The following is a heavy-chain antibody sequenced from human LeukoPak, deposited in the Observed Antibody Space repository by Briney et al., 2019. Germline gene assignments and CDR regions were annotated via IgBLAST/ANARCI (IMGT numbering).Heavy chain of an antibody. CDR2: MNPNSGNT. J-gene: IGHJ5*02. Sequence: ASVKVSCKASGYTFTSYDINWVRQATGQGLEWMGWMNPNSGNTGYAQKFQGRVTITADESTSTAYMELSSLRSEDTAVYYCTFAPAAGTSNWFDPWGQGTLVTVSS. CDR3: TFAPAAGTSNWFDP. D-gene: IGHD6-13*01. CDR1: GYTFTSYD. V-gene: IGHV1-8*01.